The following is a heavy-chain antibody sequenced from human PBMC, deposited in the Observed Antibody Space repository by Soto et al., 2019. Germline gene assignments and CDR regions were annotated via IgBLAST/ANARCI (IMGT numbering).Heavy chain of an antibody. J-gene: IGHJ6*02. D-gene: IGHD5-12*01. V-gene: IGHV1-18*04. Sequence: ASVKVSCKASGYTFTSYGISWVRQAPGKGLEWMGWISAYNGNTNYAQKLQGRVTMTTDTSTSTAYMELRSLRSDDTAVYYCARVAIYDDYYYGMDVWGQGTTVTVSS. CDR1: GYTFTSYG. CDR2: ISAYNGNT. CDR3: ARVAIYDDYYYGMDV.